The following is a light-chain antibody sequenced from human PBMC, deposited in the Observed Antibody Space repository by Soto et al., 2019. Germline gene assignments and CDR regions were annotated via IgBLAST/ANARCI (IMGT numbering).Light chain of an antibody. Sequence: DIQMTQSPSTLSGSVGDRVTITCRASQTISSWLAWYQQKPGKAPELLIYAASTLQSGVPSRFSGSGSGTEFTLTISSLQPDDFATYYCHQYDTYLWTFGQGTKVDIK. CDR3: HQYDTYLWT. CDR1: QTISSW. CDR2: AAS. V-gene: IGKV1-5*01. J-gene: IGKJ1*01.